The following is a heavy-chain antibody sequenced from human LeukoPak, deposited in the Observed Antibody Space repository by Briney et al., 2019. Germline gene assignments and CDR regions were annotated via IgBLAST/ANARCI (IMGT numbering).Heavy chain of an antibody. CDR1: GFTFSSYG. V-gene: IGHV3-30*18. CDR3: AKVGATTVDGMDV. CDR2: ISYDGSNK. J-gene: IGHJ6*02. D-gene: IGHD1-26*01. Sequence: GGSLRLSCAASGFTFSSYGMHWVRQAPGKGLEWVVVISYDGSNKYYADSVKGRFTISRVNSKNTLYLQMNSLRAEDTAVYYCAKVGATTVDGMDVWGRGTTVTVSS.